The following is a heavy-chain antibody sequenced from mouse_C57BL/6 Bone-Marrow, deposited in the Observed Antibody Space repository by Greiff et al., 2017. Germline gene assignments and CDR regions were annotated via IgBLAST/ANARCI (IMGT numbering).Heavy chain of an antibody. CDR3: ARSEGYYDYGFDY. CDR1: GYTFTNYW. D-gene: IGHD2-4*01. Sequence: VQLQQSGAELVRPGTSVKMSCKASGYTFTNYWIGWAKQRPGHGLEWIGDIYPGGGYTNYNEKFNGKATLTADKSSSTAYMQFSSLTSEDSAIYYCARSEGYYDYGFDYWGQGTTLTVSS. J-gene: IGHJ2*01. V-gene: IGHV1-63*01. CDR2: IYPGGGYT.